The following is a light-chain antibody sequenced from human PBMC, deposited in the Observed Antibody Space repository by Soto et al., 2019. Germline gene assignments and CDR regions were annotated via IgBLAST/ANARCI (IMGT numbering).Light chain of an antibody. Sequence: ELVMTQSPTTPYVSPGEPATLPCRASQSVSSNLAWYQQKPGQPPRLLIYGASTRATGIPARFSGSGSGTEFTLTISSLQSEDFAVYYCQQYNNWPRTFGQGTKVDI. CDR1: QSVSSN. CDR2: GAS. V-gene: IGKV3-15*01. J-gene: IGKJ1*01. CDR3: QQYNNWPRT.